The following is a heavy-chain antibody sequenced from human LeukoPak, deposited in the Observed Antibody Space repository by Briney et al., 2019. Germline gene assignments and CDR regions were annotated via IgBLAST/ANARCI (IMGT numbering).Heavy chain of an antibody. CDR3: TRGASRVVNYYYYMDV. CDR1: GGSISSGSYY. J-gene: IGHJ6*03. D-gene: IGHD2-15*01. Sequence: SETLSLTCTVSGGSISSGSYYWSWIRQPAGKGLEWIGRIYSSGSTNYNPSLKSRVTMSVDTSKNQFSLKLSPVTAADTAVYYSTRGASRVVNYYYYMDVWGKGPRSPSP. V-gene: IGHV4-61*02. CDR2: IYSSGST.